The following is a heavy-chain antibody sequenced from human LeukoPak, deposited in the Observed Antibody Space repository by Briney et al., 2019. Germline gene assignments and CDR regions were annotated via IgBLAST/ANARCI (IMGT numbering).Heavy chain of an antibody. Sequence: PGGSLRLSCAASGFTFRSYGMPWVRQAPXXXLEWVAVIWYDGSNKYYADSVKGRFTISRDNSKNTLFLQMNSLRAEDTAIYYCARDRRAGYNYGPQDIWGQGTMVTVSS. J-gene: IGHJ3*02. CDR3: ARDRRAGYNYGPQDI. CDR2: IWYDGSNK. D-gene: IGHD5-18*01. V-gene: IGHV3-33*01. CDR1: GFTFRSYG.